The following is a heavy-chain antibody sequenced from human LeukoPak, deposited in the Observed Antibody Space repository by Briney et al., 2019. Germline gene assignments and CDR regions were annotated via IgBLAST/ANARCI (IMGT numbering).Heavy chain of an antibody. V-gene: IGHV1-2*02. J-gene: IGHJ4*02. CDR3: ARSGTDYYDSSGYSPYYFDY. CDR1: GYTFTGYY. CDR2: INPNSGGT. Sequence: GASVKVSCKASGYTFTGYYMHWVRQAPGQGLEWMGWINPNSGGTNYAQKFQGRVTMTRDTSISTAYMELSRLRSVDTAVYYCARSGTDYYDSSGYSPYYFDYWGQGTLVTVS. D-gene: IGHD3-22*01.